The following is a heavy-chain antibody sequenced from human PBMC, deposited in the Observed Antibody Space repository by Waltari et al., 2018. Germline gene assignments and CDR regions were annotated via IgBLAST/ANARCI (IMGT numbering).Heavy chain of an antibody. CDR1: EFTFSLYW. V-gene: IGHV3-74*01. Sequence: EVQLVESGGGLVQPGGSLRPSCEASEFTFSLYWIHWVRQVPGKGLEWVSRSNSDGSSISYADSVKGRFTISKDNARNTVYLQMNSLRAEDTAIYYCARGARRTSQTTGWWYFDLWGRGTLLTVSS. CDR3: ARGARRTSQTTGWWYFDL. D-gene: IGHD4-17*01. CDR2: SNSDGSSI. J-gene: IGHJ2*01.